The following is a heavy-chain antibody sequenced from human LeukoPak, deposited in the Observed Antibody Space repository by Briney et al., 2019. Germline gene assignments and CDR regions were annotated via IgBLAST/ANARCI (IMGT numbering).Heavy chain of an antibody. CDR1: GFTFSDYY. D-gene: IGHD3-16*02. J-gene: IGHJ4*02. Sequence: GGSLRLSCAASGFTFSDYYMSWIRQAPGKGLEWVSYISSSGSTIYYADSVKGRFTISRDNAKNSLYLQMNSLRAEDTAVYYCASGYDYVWGSYRYFDYWGQGTLVTVSS. V-gene: IGHV3-11*01. CDR2: ISSSGSTI. CDR3: ASGYDYVWGSYRYFDY.